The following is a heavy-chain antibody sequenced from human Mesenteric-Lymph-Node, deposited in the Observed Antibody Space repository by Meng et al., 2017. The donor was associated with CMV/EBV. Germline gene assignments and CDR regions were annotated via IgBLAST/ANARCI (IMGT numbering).Heavy chain of an antibody. Sequence: GGSLRLSCAASGFTFSSYTINWVRQAPGKGLEWVSSISSSSSYIYYADSVKGRFTISRDNAKNSLYLQMNSLRAEDTAVYYCARTDYGGTSDYWGQGTLVTVSS. CDR2: ISSSSSYI. CDR1: GFTFSSYT. CDR3: ARTDYGGTSDY. J-gene: IGHJ4*02. V-gene: IGHV3-21*01. D-gene: IGHD4-23*01.